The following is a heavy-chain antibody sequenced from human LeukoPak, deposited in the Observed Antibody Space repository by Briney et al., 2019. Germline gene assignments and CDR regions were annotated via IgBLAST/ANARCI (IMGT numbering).Heavy chain of an antibody. J-gene: IGHJ4*02. CDR3: AKEQGPDPLAYCGGDCLSHFDY. CDR2: IRYDGSNK. V-gene: IGHV3-30*02. D-gene: IGHD2-21*01. CDR1: GFTFSSYG. Sequence: GGSLRLSCAASGFTFSSYGMHWVRQAPGKGLEWVAFIRYDGSNKYYANSVKGRFTISRDNSKNTLYLQMNSLRAEDTAVYYCAKEQGPDPLAYCGGDCLSHFDYWGQGTLVTVSS.